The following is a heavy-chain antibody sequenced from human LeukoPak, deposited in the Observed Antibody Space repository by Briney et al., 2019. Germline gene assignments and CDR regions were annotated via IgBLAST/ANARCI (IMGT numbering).Heavy chain of an antibody. CDR3: ARGGTPPVDY. V-gene: IGHV3-21*01. Sequence: PGGCLRLSCAASGFTFSSYSMKWVRQAPGKGREWVSSISSSSRYIYYADSVKGRFTISRGNAKNTLYLQINSLTADDTAVYYCARGGTPPVDYWGQGTLVTVSS. D-gene: IGHD1-1*01. CDR2: ISSSSRYI. CDR1: GFTFSSYS. J-gene: IGHJ4*02.